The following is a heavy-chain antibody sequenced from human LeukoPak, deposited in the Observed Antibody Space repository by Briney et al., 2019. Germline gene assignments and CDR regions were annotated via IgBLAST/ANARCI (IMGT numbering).Heavy chain of an antibody. J-gene: IGHJ4*02. Sequence: ASVTVSFKASGYTFTISYVHWVRQAPGQGLEWMGIINPSGGGTSYAQTFQGRVTMTRDTSTSTVYMDLSSLRSDDTAVYYCARDRRIYDALTGCYIVPYFDYWGQGTLVTVSS. D-gene: IGHD3-9*01. CDR3: ARDRRIYDALTGCYIVPYFDY. CDR2: INPSGGGT. CDR1: GYTFTISY. V-gene: IGHV1-46*01.